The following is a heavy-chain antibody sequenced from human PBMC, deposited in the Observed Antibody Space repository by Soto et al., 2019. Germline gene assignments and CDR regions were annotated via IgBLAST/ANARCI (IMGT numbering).Heavy chain of an antibody. J-gene: IGHJ5*02. CDR2: ISANNGNT. Sequence: QVQLVQSGAEVKKPGASVKVSCKASGYTFTTSGITWVRQAPGQGLEWMGWISANNGNTNYAQNVQGRLTMTTDTATSTAYMELRSLTTDDTAVYYCAKCGTWNYASESWGQGTLVTVS. V-gene: IGHV1-18*01. D-gene: IGHD1-7*01. CDR1: GYTFTTSG. CDR3: AKCGTWNYASES.